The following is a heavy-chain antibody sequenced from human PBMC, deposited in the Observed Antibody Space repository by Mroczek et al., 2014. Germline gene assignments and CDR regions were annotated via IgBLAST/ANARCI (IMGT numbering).Heavy chain of an antibody. CDR2: IIPIFGTA. D-gene: IGHD3-22*01. V-gene: IGHV1-69*01. CDR3: ARESQPHYYDSSGYYHSST. J-gene: IGHJ5*02. CDR1: GGTFSSYA. Sequence: QVQLVQSGAEVKKPGSSVKVSCKASGGTFSSYAISWVRQAPGQGLEWMGGIIPIFGTANYAQKFQGRVTITADESTSTAYMELSSLRSEDTAVYYCARESQPHYYDSSGYYHSSTWGQGTLVTVSS.